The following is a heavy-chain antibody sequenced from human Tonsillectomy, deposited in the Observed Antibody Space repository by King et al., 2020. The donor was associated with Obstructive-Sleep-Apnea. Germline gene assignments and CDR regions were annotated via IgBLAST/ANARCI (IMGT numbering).Heavy chain of an antibody. CDR3: AKAAKSSLDY. CDR2: TSADENNK. Sequence: VQLEESGGGVVQPGRSLRLSCEASGFTFSTFDMHWVRQAPGKGLQWVAVTSADENNKVYADSVKGRFTISRDNSKNTLYLQMSSLRAEDTGVYFCAKAAKSSLDYWGQGTLVTVSS. CDR1: GFTFSTFD. D-gene: IGHD6-13*01. V-gene: IGHV3-30*18. J-gene: IGHJ4*02.